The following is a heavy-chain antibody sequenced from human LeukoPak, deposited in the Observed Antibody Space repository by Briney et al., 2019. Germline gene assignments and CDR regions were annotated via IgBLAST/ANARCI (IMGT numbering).Heavy chain of an antibody. CDR3: ARDPYYDFWSGYDPEYYFDY. J-gene: IGHJ4*02. V-gene: IGHV7-4-1*02. D-gene: IGHD3-3*01. Sequence: ASVKVSCKASGYTFTIYAMNWVRQAPGQGLEWMGWINTNTGNPTYAQGFTGRFVFSLDTSVSTAYLQISSLKAEDTAVYYCARDPYYDFWSGYDPEYYFDYWGQGTLVTVSS. CDR1: GYTFTIYA. CDR2: INTNTGNP.